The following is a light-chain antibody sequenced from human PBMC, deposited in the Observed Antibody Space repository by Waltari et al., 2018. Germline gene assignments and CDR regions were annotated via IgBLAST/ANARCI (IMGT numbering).Light chain of an antibody. CDR1: QTIFMF. CDR3: QESFTSPRT. V-gene: IGKV1-39*01. CDR2: GAS. J-gene: IGKJ1*01. Sequence: DIQMTQSTSSLSASLGDRVTITCRASQTIFMFLNWYQQRPGKAPNLLIYGASNLLSGVPSRFSGSGSGTDFTLTISSLQPEDVATYYCQESFTSPRTFGPGTKVEI.